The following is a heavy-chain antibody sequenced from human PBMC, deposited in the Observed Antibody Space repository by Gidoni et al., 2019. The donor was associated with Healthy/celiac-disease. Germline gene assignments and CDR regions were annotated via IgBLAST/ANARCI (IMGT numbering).Heavy chain of an antibody. D-gene: IGHD5-12*01. J-gene: IGHJ6*02. Sequence: QVQLQESGPGLVKPSETLSLTCTVSGGSISSYYWSWIRQPPGKGLEWIGYIYYSGSTNYNPSLKSRVTISVDTSKNQFSLKLSSVTAADTAVYYCAREGTGLPLDYGMDVWGQGTTVTVSS. CDR3: AREGTGLPLDYGMDV. CDR2: IYYSGST. CDR1: GGSISSYY. V-gene: IGHV4-59*01.